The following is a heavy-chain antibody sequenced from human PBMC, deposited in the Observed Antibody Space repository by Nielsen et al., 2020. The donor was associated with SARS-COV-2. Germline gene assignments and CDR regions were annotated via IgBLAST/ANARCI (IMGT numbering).Heavy chain of an antibody. D-gene: IGHD6-13*01. CDR2: IWYDGSNK. CDR3: ARDERGYSSSWYDAFDI. J-gene: IGHJ3*02. CDR1: GFTFSSYG. Sequence: GESLKISCAASGFTFSSYGMHWVRQAPGKGLEWVAVIWYDGSNKYYADSVKGRFTISRDNSKNTLYLQMNSLRAEDTAVYYCARDERGYSSSWYDAFDIWGQGTMVTVSS. V-gene: IGHV3-33*01.